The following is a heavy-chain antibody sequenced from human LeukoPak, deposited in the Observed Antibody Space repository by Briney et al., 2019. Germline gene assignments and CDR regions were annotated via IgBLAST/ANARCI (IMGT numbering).Heavy chain of an antibody. J-gene: IGHJ3*02. CDR1: GFTFSSYS. Sequence: GGSLRLSCAASGFTFSSYSMNWVRQAPGKGLEWVSYISSSSSTIYYADSVKGRFTISRDNAKNSLYLQMNSLRAEDTAVYYCARDEEELLLGELSLSYDAFDIWGQGTMVTVSS. V-gene: IGHV3-48*04. CDR2: ISSSSSTI. D-gene: IGHD3-16*02. CDR3: ARDEEELLLGELSLSYDAFDI.